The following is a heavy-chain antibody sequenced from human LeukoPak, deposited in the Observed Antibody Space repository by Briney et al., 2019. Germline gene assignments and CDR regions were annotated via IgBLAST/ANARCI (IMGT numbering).Heavy chain of an antibody. J-gene: IGHJ5*02. V-gene: IGHV1-2*02. CDR2: IDPNSGGT. D-gene: IGHD2-15*01. Sequence: ASVKVSCKASGYTFTGYYMHWVRQAPGQGPEWMGWIDPNSGGTDYAQKFQGRVTMTRDTSISTAYMELSSLRSDDTAVYYCARGRYCSDGNCYHNWFDPWGQGTLVTVSS. CDR3: ARGRYCSDGNCYHNWFDP. CDR1: GYTFTGYY.